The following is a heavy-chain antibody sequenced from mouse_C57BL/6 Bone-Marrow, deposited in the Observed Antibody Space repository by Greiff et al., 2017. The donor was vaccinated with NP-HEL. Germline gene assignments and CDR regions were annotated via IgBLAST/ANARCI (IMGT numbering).Heavy chain of an antibody. V-gene: IGHV1-53*01. CDR1: GYTFTSYW. CDR3: ARCRITTVGMDY. J-gene: IGHJ4*01. Sequence: QVQLQQPGTELVKPGASVKLSCKASGYTFTSYWMHWVTQRPGQGLEWIGNINPSNGGTNYNEKFKSKATLTVDKSSSTAYMQLSSLTSEDSAVYYCARCRITTVGMDYWGQGTSVTVSS. CDR2: INPSNGGT. D-gene: IGHD1-1*01.